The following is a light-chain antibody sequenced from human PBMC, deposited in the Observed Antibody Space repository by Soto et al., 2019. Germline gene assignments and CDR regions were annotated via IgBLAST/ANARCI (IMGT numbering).Light chain of an antibody. J-gene: IGKJ1*01. CDR2: DVS. V-gene: IGKV3-11*01. CDR1: QNISNY. CDR3: QHYNSYSEA. Sequence: EIVFTQSPATLSLSPGIRATLSCRAIQNISNYLILYQQTPCQAPRLLIYDVSNRATGIPARFSGSGSGTDFTLTISSLQPDDFATYYCQHYNSYSEAFGQGTKVDIK.